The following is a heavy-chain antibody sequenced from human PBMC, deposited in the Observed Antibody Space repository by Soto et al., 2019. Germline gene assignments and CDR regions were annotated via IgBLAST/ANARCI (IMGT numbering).Heavy chain of an antibody. CDR3: ARGVGYSSGWYEPEYFQH. V-gene: IGHV1-69*06. D-gene: IGHD6-19*01. CDR2: IIPIFGTA. J-gene: IGHJ1*01. Sequence: QVQLVQSGAEVKKPGSSVKVSCKASGGTFSSYAISWVRQAPGQGLEWMGGIIPIFGTANYAQKFQGRVTITADKSTGTAYMELSSLRSEDTAVYYCARGVGYSSGWYEPEYFQHWGQGTLVTVSS. CDR1: GGTFSSYA.